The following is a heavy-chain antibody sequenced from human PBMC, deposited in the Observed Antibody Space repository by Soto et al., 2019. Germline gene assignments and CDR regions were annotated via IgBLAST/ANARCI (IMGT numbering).Heavy chain of an antibody. CDR3: ARQRTKVVTQAYFDH. D-gene: IGHD2-21*02. J-gene: IGHJ4*02. CDR1: GESISSSSYY. CDR2: IYYSGRT. V-gene: IGHV4-39*01. Sequence: SETLSLTCIVSGESISSSSYYWGWIRQPPGKGLEWIGSIYYSGRTYYNPSFKSRVTISIDTSKNQFSLKLSSVTATDTAVYYCARQRTKVVTQAYFDHWGQGAMVTVSS.